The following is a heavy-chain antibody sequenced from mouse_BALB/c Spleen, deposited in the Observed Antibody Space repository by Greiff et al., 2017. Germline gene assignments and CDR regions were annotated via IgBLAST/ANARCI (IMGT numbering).Heavy chain of an antibody. CDR3: ARAGIYGVYDYESYFDY. Sequence: QVTLKVSGPGILQPSQTLSLTCSFSGFSLSTSGMGVSWIRQPSGKGLEWLAHIYWDDDKRYNPSLKSRLTISKDTSSNQVFLKITSVDTADTATYYCARAGIYGVYDYESYFDYWGQGTTLTVSS. J-gene: IGHJ2*01. V-gene: IGHV8-12*01. CDR2: IYWDDDK. CDR1: GFSLSTSGMG. D-gene: IGHD2-4*01.